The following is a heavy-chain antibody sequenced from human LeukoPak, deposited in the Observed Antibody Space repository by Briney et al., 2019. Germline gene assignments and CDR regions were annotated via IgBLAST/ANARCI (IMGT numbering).Heavy chain of an antibody. CDR1: GFTFRNYV. V-gene: IGHV3-30*18. J-gene: IGHJ6*02. CDR2: ISYDGGSQ. CDR3: AKDRRFMPVYYGMDV. Sequence: GGSLRLSCEASGFTFRNYVVHWVRQAPGKGPEWVAVISYDGGSQYYADSVKGRFTISRDNSKNTVYLQLNSLRGEDTAVYYCAKDRRFMPVYYGMDVWGQGTTVTVSS. D-gene: IGHD2-2*01.